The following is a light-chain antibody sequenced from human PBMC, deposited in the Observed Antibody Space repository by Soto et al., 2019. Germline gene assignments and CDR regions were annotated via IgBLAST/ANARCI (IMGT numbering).Light chain of an antibody. CDR3: SSYRRGSTYV. J-gene: IGLJ1*01. V-gene: IGLV2-14*03. CDR2: DVT. Sequence: QSVLTQPASVSGAPGPSIPVPCTGTSRFVGGYNYVNWYKQDPGKARRILIYDVTNRPSGVSKRFSGSKSGNTASLTISGLQAEDEADYYCSSYRRGSTYVFGTGTKVTVL. CDR1: SRFVGGYNY.